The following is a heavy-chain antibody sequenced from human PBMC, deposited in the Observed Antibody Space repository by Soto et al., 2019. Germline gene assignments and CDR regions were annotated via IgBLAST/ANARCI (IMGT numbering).Heavy chain of an antibody. V-gene: IGHV3-7*01. CDR3: ARTRESYDYIWGTLDY. CDR2: IKQDGSEK. CDR1: GFTFSSYW. D-gene: IGHD3-16*01. Sequence: EVQLVESGGGLVRPGGSLRLSCAASGFTFSSYWMSWVRQAPGKGLEWVANIKQDGSEKYYVDSVKGRFTISRDNAKNSLYLQMNSLRAEDTAVYYCARTRESYDYIWGTLDYWGQGTLVTVSS. J-gene: IGHJ4*02.